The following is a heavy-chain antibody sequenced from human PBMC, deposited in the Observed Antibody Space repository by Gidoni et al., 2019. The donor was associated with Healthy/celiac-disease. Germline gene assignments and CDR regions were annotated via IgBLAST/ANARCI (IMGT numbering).Heavy chain of an antibody. CDR1: GYTFTSYD. CDR3: ARGLYGGNADDWYFDL. Sequence: QVQLVQSGAEGKKPGASVKVSCKASGYTFTSYDINWVRQATGQGLEWMGWMNPNSGNTGYAQKFQGRVTMTRNTSISTAYMDLSSLRSEDTAVYYCARGLYGGNADDWYFDLWGRGTLVTVSS. D-gene: IGHD2-15*01. V-gene: IGHV1-8*01. CDR2: MNPNSGNT. J-gene: IGHJ2*01.